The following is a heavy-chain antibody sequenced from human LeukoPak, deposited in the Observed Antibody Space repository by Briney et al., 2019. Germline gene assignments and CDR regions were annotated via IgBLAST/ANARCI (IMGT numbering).Heavy chain of an antibody. D-gene: IGHD4-17*01. J-gene: IGHJ4*02. CDR1: GDSISSGASY. V-gene: IGHV4-30-4*01. CDR2: IYHSGTS. Sequence: PSETLSLTCTVSGDSISSGASYWSWIRRPPGEGLEWIGYIYHSGTSYYNPSLRSRVTISVDTSKNQFSLNLRSVTGADTAVYYCARRDVTTHRFDYWGQGALVTVSS. CDR3: ARRDVTTHRFDY.